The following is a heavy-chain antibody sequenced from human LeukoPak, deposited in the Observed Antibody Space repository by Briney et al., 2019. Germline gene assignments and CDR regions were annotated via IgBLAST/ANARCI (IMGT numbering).Heavy chain of an antibody. CDR1: GFTFSSCA. CDR3: AKGRMMATIMISFDY. V-gene: IGHV3-30*18. Sequence: TGGSLRLSCAASGFTFSSCAMHWVRQAPGKGLEWVGVISYDGSTQYYADSVKGRFTISRDNSNNTLSLQMNSLKAEDTAVYYCAKGRMMATIMISFDYWGRGTLVTVSS. D-gene: IGHD5-24*01. J-gene: IGHJ4*02. CDR2: ISYDGSTQ.